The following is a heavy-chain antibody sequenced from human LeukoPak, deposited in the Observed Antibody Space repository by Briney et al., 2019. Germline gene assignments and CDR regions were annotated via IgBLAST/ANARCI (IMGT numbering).Heavy chain of an antibody. CDR2: IYYSGST. V-gene: IGHV4-59*01. CDR3: ARDQYYYGSGSYLFDP. J-gene: IGHJ5*02. D-gene: IGHD3-10*01. Sequence: SETLSLTCTVSGCSISSYYWSWIRQPPGKGLEWIGYIYYSGSTNYNPSLKSTSKNQFTLKLSSVTAADTVVYYCARDQYYYGSGSYLFDPWGQGTLVTVSS. CDR1: GCSISSYY.